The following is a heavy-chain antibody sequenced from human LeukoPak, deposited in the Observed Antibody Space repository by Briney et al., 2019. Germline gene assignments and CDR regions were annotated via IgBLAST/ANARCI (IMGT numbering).Heavy chain of an antibody. J-gene: IGHJ3*02. Sequence: GGSLRLSCAASGFTFSSYAMSWVRQAPGKGLEWVAAISGSGGSTYYADSVKGRFTISRDNAKNSLYLQMNSLRAEDTAVYYCARDRLRFLEWLPSDAFDIWGQGTMVTVSS. CDR3: ARDRLRFLEWLPSDAFDI. CDR2: ISGSGGST. V-gene: IGHV3-23*01. D-gene: IGHD3-3*01. CDR1: GFTFSSYA.